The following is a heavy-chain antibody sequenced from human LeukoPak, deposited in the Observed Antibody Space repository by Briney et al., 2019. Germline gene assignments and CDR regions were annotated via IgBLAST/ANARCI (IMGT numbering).Heavy chain of an antibody. CDR2: ISSNGGST. CDR1: GFTFSSYA. D-gene: IGHD1-26*01. V-gene: IGHV3-64*01. J-gene: IGHJ4*02. Sequence: PGGSLRLSCAASGFTFSSYAMHWVRQAPGKGLEYVSAISSNGGSTYYANSVKGRFTISRDNSKNTLYLQMGSLRAEDTAVYYCARLVGGSLYFDYWGQGILVTVSS. CDR3: ARLVGGSLYFDY.